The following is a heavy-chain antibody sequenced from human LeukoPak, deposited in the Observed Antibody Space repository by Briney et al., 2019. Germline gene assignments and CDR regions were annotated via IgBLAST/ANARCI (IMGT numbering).Heavy chain of an antibody. V-gene: IGHV4-39*01. J-gene: IGHJ4*02. Sequence: PSETLSLTCTVSGDSITSGTYYWGWIRQPPGKGLEWIGSIYYNGTTYYNPSLKSRVTISVDTSKNQFPLKLSSVTAADTAVYYCARHAGGIAAAGTRPFDYWGQGTLVTVSS. CDR2: IYYNGTT. D-gene: IGHD6-13*01. CDR1: GDSITSGTYY. CDR3: ARHAGGIAAAGTRPFDY.